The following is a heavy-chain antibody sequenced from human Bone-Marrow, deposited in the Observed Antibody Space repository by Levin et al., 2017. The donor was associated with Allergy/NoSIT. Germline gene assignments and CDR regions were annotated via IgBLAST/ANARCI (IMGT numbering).Heavy chain of an antibody. D-gene: IGHD3-9*01. CDR3: ARDRSYDILTGYLWY. CDR1: GYTFTGYY. CDR2: INPNSGGT. J-gene: IGHJ4*02. Sequence: ASVKVSCKASGYTFTGYYMHWVRQAPGQGLEWMGRINPNSGGTNYAQKFQGRVTMTRDTSISTAYMELSRLRSDDTAVYYCARDRSYDILTGYLWYWGQGTLVTVSS. V-gene: IGHV1-2*06.